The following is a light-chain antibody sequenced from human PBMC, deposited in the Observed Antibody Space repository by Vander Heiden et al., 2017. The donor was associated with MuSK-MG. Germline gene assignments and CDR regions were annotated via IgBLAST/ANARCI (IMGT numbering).Light chain of an antibody. CDR1: QSVSSSY. V-gene: IGKV3-20*01. J-gene: IGKJ2*01. Sequence: EIVLTQSPGTLSLSPGERATLSCRASQSVSSSYLAWYQQKPGQAPRLLIYGASSRATGIPDRFSGSGSGTDFTLTISRLEPEDFAVYYCQQDASSPGTFGQETKLEIK. CDR2: GAS. CDR3: QQDASSPGT.